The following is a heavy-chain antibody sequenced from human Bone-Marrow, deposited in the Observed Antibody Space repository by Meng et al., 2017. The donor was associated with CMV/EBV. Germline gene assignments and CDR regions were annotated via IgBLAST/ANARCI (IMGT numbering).Heavy chain of an antibody. CDR1: GFTVSSNY. CDR2: IYSGGST. D-gene: IGHD4-23*01. CDR3: ARDGLGHYGGNSGFDY. Sequence: GGSLRLSCAASGFTVSSNYMSWVRQAPGKGLEWVSVIYSGGSTYYADSVKGRFTISRDNSKNTLYLQMNSLRAEDTAVYYCARDGLGHYGGNSGFDYWGQGTLVTVSS. J-gene: IGHJ4*02. V-gene: IGHV3-66*02.